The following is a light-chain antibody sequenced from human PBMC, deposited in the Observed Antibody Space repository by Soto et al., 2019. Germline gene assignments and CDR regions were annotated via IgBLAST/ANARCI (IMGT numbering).Light chain of an antibody. CDR3: HQSYSTPWA. CDR1: QSISSY. CDR2: AAS. V-gene: IGKV1-39*01. Sequence: DIQMTQSPSSLSASVGDRVTITCRASQSISSYLNWYQQKPGKAPRLLIYAASSFQSGVACRFIGSDSGTTFPLTISSRQTEDFATYYYHQSYSTPWAFGQGTKVDIK. J-gene: IGKJ1*01.